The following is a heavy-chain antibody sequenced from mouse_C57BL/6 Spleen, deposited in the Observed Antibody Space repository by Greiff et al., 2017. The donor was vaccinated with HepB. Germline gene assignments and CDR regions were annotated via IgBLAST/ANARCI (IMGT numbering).Heavy chain of an antibody. CDR2: IYPGNSDT. CDR3: TRGELTGILPFAY. CDR1: GYTFTSYW. V-gene: IGHV1-5*01. Sequence: EVQRVESGTVLARPGASVKMSCKTSGYTFTSYWMHWVKQRPGQGLEWIGAIYPGNSDTSYNQKFKGKAKLTAVTSARTAYMELSSLTNEDSAVYYCTRGELTGILPFAYWGQGTLVTVSA. J-gene: IGHJ3*01. D-gene: IGHD4-1*01.